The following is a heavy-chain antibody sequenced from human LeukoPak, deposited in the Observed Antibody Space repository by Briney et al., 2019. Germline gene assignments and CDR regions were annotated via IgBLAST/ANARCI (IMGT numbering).Heavy chain of an antibody. Sequence: GGSLRLSCAASGFTVSSNCMSWVRQAPGEGLEWVSVIYSGGSTYYADSVKGRFTISRDNSKNTLYLQMNSLRAEDTAVYYCARQTKWELNPFDYWGQGTLVTVSS. CDR1: GFTVSSNC. J-gene: IGHJ4*02. CDR3: ARQTKWELNPFDY. D-gene: IGHD1-26*01. CDR2: IYSGGST. V-gene: IGHV3-53*01.